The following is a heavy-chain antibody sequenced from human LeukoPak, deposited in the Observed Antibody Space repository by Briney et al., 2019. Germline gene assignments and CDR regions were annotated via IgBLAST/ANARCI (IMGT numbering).Heavy chain of an antibody. V-gene: IGHV1-58*01. CDR1: GFTFTSSA. CDR3: AASLGIGYCSGTSCFGFDP. J-gene: IGHJ5*02. D-gene: IGHD2-2*03. CDR2: IVVGSGNT. Sequence: SVKVSCKASGFTFTSSAVQWVRQARGQRLEWIGWIVVGSGNTNYAQKFQERVTITRDMSTSTAYMELSSLRSEDTAVYYCAASLGIGYCSGTSCFGFDPWGQGTLVTVSS.